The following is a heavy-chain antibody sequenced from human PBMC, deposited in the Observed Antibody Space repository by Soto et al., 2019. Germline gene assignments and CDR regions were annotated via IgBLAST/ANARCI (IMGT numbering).Heavy chain of an antibody. CDR1: GLSVSRNY. V-gene: IGHV3-66*01. Sequence: EVQLVESGGGLVQPGGSLRLSCAASGLSVSRNYMSWVRQAPGKGLEWVSLIYSGGSTDYADSVKGRFSISRDNSKNTVYLQMNSLRVDDTAVYYCAGGNNVEERDWGQGTLVTVSS. CDR3: AGGNNVEERD. D-gene: IGHD3-16*01. CDR2: IYSGGST. J-gene: IGHJ4*02.